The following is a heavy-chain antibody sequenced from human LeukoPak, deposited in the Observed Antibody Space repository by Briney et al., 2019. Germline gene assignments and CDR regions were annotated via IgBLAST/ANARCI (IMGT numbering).Heavy chain of an antibody. J-gene: IGHJ4*02. Sequence: SVKGSCKASGGTFISYAISWVRQAPGQGLECIGGIIPIFGTAIYAQKFQGRVTITTDESTSTAYMELSSLRSEDTAVYYCAREDYYDSSGYSLFDYWGQGTLVTVSS. V-gene: IGHV1-69*05. CDR1: GGTFISYA. CDR3: AREDYYDSSGYSLFDY. D-gene: IGHD3-22*01. CDR2: IIPIFGTA.